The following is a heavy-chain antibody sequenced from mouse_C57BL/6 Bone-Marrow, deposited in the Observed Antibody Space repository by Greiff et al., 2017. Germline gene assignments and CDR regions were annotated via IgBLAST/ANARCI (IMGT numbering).Heavy chain of an antibody. Sequence: QVQLQQPGAELVKPGASVKMSCKASGYTFTSYWITWVKQRPGQGLEWIGDIYPGSGSTNYNEKFKSKDTLTVDTSSSTAYMQLSSLTSEDSAVYYCARKSYYGSSPDYWGQGTTLTVSS. J-gene: IGHJ2*01. CDR2: IYPGSGST. V-gene: IGHV1-55*01. D-gene: IGHD1-1*01. CDR1: GYTFTSYW. CDR3: ARKSYYGSSPDY.